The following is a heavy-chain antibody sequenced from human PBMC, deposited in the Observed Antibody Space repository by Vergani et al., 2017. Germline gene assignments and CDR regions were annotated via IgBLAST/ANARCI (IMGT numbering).Heavy chain of an antibody. CDR3: ARHAVRGAYCGDDCYPSGGGNYYYDMDV. CDR2: ISPGDSDA. CDR1: GYSFPTYW. Sequence: EVQLVQSGAEVKKPGESLKISCEGSGYSFPTYWIAWVRQMPGKGLEWMGIISPGDSDARYSPSFQGQVINSADKSISTAYLQWSSLKSSDNAIYCCARHAVRGAYCGDDCYPSGGGNYYYDMDVWGKGTTVTVSS. V-gene: IGHV5-51*01. D-gene: IGHD2-21*01. J-gene: IGHJ6*03.